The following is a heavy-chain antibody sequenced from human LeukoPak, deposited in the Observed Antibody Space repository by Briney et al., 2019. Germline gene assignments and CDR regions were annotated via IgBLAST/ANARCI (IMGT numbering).Heavy chain of an antibody. J-gene: IGHJ5*02. Sequence: PGGSLRLSCAASGFTFSSYWMSWVRQAPGKGLEWVANIKHDGSAKYYVDSVKGRFTISRDNTKNSLYLHVNILRVEDTAVYYCAGGLRGPNWFDPWGQGSLVTVSS. CDR1: GFTFSSYW. CDR3: AGGLRGPNWFDP. V-gene: IGHV3-7*05. CDR2: IKHDGSAK.